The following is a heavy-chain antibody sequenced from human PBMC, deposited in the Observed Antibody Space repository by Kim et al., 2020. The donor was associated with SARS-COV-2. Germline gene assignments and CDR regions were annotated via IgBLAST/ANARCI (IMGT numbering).Heavy chain of an antibody. V-gene: IGHV1-69*13. CDR1: GGSFRPYV. Sequence: SVKVSCKVSGGSFRPYVMSWVRQAPGQGLEWMGGILPLIGTASFAQQFQGRVTITADESKTTTFMEPSGLRSDDTAVQYRARGGDDLNLPNGLAAWGQG. CDR2: ILPLIGTA. J-gene: IGHJ6*02. D-gene: IGHD1-1*01. CDR3: ARGGDDLNLPNGLAA.